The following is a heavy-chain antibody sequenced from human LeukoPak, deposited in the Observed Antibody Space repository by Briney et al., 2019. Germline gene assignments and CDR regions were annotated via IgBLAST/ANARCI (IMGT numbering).Heavy chain of an antibody. CDR3: AKYSSGWERYFDY. V-gene: IGHV4-31*03. J-gene: IGHJ4*02. Sequence: PSQTLSLTCTVSGGSISRGGYYWSWIRQHPGKGLEWIGYIYYSGSTYYNPSLKSRVTISVDTSKNQFSLKLSSVTAADTAVYYCAKYSSGWERYFDYWGQGTLVTVSS. CDR1: GGSISRGGYY. D-gene: IGHD6-19*01. CDR2: IYYSGST.